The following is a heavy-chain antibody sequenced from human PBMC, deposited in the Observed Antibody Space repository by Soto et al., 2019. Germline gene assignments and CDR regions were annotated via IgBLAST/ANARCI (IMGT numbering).Heavy chain of an antibody. V-gene: IGHV4-59*01. Sequence: QVQLQESGPGLVKPSETLSLTCTVSGGSISSYYWSWIRQPPGKGLEWIGYIYYSGSTNYNPSLKSRVTISVDTSKNQFSLKLSSVTAADTAVYYCARDDYNWFDPWGQGTLVTVSS. CDR2: IYYSGST. CDR3: ARDDYNWFDP. J-gene: IGHJ5*02. D-gene: IGHD2-21*02. CDR1: GGSISSYY.